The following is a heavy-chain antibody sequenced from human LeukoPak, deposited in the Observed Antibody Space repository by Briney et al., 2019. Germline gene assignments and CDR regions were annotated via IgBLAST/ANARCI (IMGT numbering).Heavy chain of an antibody. Sequence: GGSLRLSCAASGFTFSSYEMNWVRQAPGKGLEWVSYISSSGSTIWYADSVKGRFTISRDNAKNSLYLQMNNLRAEGTAVYYCVRLNWFDPWGQGTLVTVSS. CDR1: GFTFSSYE. CDR2: ISSSGSTI. CDR3: VRLNWFDP. J-gene: IGHJ5*02. V-gene: IGHV3-48*03.